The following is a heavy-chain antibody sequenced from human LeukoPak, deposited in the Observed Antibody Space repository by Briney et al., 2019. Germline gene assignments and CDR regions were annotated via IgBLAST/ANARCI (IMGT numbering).Heavy chain of an antibody. V-gene: IGHV4-59*01. CDR1: GGSISSFY. D-gene: IGHD4-17*01. CDR3: ARVLWGATVRFDY. CDR2: VYYSGSI. J-gene: IGHJ4*02. Sequence: SETLSLTCTVSGGSISSFYWSWIRQPPGKGLEWIGYVYYSGSINYNPSLKSRVTISVDTSKNQFSLRLSSVTAAGTAVYYCARVLWGATVRFDYWGQGTLVTVSS.